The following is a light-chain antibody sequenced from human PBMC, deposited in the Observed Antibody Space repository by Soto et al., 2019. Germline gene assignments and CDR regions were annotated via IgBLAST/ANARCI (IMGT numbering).Light chain of an antibody. V-gene: IGKV1D-8*01. CDR3: QQYNNWPPIT. J-gene: IGKJ5*01. Sequence: IWMTQSASFLSASPGDRVTITCRISQDISSYLAWYQQKPGKAPDLLIYAASTLQSGVPSRFRGSGSGTEFTLTISYVESEDFAVYYCQQYNNWPPITFAQRTRLEIK. CDR2: AAS. CDR1: QDISSY.